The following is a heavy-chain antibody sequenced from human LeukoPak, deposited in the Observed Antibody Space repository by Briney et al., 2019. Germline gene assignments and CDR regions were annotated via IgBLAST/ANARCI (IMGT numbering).Heavy chain of an antibody. Sequence: ASVKVSCKASGGTFSSYAISWVRQAPGQGLEWMGGIIPIFGTANYAQKFQGRVTITADEPTSTAYMELSSLRSEDTAVYYCARHYGSGSLYYYYGMDVWGKGTTVTVSS. CDR1: GGTFSSYA. CDR2: IIPIFGTA. J-gene: IGHJ6*04. D-gene: IGHD3-10*01. CDR3: ARHYGSGSLYYYYGMDV. V-gene: IGHV1-69*13.